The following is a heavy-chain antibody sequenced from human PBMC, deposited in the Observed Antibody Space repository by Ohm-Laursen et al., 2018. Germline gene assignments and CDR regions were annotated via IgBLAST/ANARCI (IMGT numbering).Heavy chain of an antibody. CDR3: VRGCLGGSCYTFDY. CDR2: IIPIFGTP. Sequence: SVKVSCKVSGDIFSSYAIHWVRQAPGQGLEYLGGIIPIFGTPDYAQSFQGRVTITTDDSTSTAYMELSSLRSEDTAIYYCVRGCLGGSCYTFDYWGQGTLLTVSS. CDR1: GDIFSSYA. V-gene: IGHV1-69*05. J-gene: IGHJ4*02. D-gene: IGHD2-15*01.